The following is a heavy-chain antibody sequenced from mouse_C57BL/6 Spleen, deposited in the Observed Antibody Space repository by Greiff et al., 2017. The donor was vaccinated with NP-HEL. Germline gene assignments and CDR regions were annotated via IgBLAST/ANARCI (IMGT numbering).Heavy chain of an antibody. CDR2: INPGSGGT. CDR3: ARYGSSPYWYFDV. D-gene: IGHD1-1*01. CDR1: GYAFTNYL. Sequence: QVQLKQSGAELVRPGTSVKVSCKASGYAFTNYLIEWVKQRPGQGLEWIGVINPGSGGTNYNEKFKGKATLTADKSSSTAYMQLSSLTSEDSAVYFCARYGSSPYWYFDVWGTGTTVTVSS. J-gene: IGHJ1*03. V-gene: IGHV1-54*01.